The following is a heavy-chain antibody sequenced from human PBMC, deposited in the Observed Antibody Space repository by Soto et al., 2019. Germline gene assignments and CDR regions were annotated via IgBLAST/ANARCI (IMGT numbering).Heavy chain of an antibody. Sequence: QVQLVQSAAEVKKPGASVKVSCKASGYSFTSYGISWVRRAPGQGLEWMGWVSPYNGHTQFAQRFQGRVTMTTDTSTKTAYMELRNLRSDDTAHYYCARDLTIVPATHPRLANYGMDVWGQGTPVIVSS. D-gene: IGHD2-2*01. CDR2: VSPYNGHT. V-gene: IGHV1-18*01. CDR1: GYSFTSYG. J-gene: IGHJ6*02. CDR3: ARDLTIVPATHPRLANYGMDV.